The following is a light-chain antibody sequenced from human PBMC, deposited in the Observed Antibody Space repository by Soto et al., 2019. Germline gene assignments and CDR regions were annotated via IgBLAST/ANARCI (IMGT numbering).Light chain of an antibody. CDR2: GAS. CDR1: HGVTSSY. Sequence: EIVLTQSPGTLSFSPEERATLSCRARHGVTSSYLAWYQQTPGQAPRLLIFGASSRATGIPDRFSGSGSGTDFTLTISRLEPEDFAVYYCQQYGGSPLTFGQGTKVDI. CDR3: QQYGGSPLT. V-gene: IGKV3-20*01. J-gene: IGKJ1*01.